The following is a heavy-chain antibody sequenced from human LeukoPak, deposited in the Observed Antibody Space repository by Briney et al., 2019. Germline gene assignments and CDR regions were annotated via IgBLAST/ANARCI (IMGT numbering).Heavy chain of an antibody. D-gene: IGHD3-3*01. Sequence: GGSLRLSCAASGFIFSSHGMNWVRQAPGKGLEWVSGISWNSGSIGYADSVKGRFTISRDNAKNSLYLQMNSLRAEDTALYYCAKKTGSTLEWDYFDYWGQGTLVTVSS. CDR3: AKKTGSTLEWDYFDY. CDR1: GFIFSSHG. V-gene: IGHV3-9*01. J-gene: IGHJ4*02. CDR2: ISWNSGSI.